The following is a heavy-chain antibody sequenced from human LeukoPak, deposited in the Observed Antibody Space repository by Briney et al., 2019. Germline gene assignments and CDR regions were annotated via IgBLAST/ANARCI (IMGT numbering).Heavy chain of an antibody. CDR1: GFTVSSNY. CDR2: IYSGGST. J-gene: IGHJ4*02. V-gene: IGHV3-53*01. Sequence: GGSLRLSCAASGFTVSSNYMSWVRQAPGKGLEWVSVIYSGGSTYYADFVKGRFTISRDNSKNTLYLQMNSLRAEDTAVYYCARDGPLYTGFGVCYFDYWGQGTLVTVSS. D-gene: IGHD5-12*01. CDR3: ARDGPLYTGFGVCYFDY.